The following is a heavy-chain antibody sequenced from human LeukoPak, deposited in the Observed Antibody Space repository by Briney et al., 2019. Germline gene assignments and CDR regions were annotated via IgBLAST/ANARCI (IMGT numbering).Heavy chain of an antibody. J-gene: IGHJ5*02. CDR3: ASGYCSSTSCYPYNWFDP. CDR1: GGSFSGYY. V-gene: IGHV4-34*01. D-gene: IGHD2-2*01. CDR2: INHSGST. Sequence: SETLSLTCAVYGGSFSGYYWSWIRQPPGKGLEWIGEINHSGSTNYNPSLKSRATISVDTSKNQFSLKLSSVTAADTAVYYCASGYCSSTSCYPYNWFDPWGQGTLVTVSS.